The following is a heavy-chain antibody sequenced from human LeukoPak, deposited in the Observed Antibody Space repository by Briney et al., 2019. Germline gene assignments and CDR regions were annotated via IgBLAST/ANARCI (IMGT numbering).Heavy chain of an antibody. Sequence: SVKVSCKASGGTFSSYAISWVRQTPGQGLEWMGGIIPIFGTANYAQKFQGRVTITADESTSTAYMELSSLRSEDTAVYYCATGDIVVVPAAIGGSHYYYYYMDVWGKGTTVTVSS. CDR2: IIPIFGTA. D-gene: IGHD2-2*02. CDR1: GGTFSSYA. J-gene: IGHJ6*03. V-gene: IGHV1-69*13. CDR3: ATGDIVVVPAAIGGSHYYYYYMDV.